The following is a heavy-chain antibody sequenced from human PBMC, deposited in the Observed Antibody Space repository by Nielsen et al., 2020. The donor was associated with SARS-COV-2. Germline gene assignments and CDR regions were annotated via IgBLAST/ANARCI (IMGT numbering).Heavy chain of an antibody. V-gene: IGHV3-74*01. CDR2: INSDGRTT. Sequence: GGSLRLSCAASGFTFGSSWMHWVRQAPGKGLVWVSRINSDGRTTTYADSVKGRFTISRDNSKNTLYLQMNSLRAEDTAVYYCARGGGGMDVWGQGTTVTVSS. D-gene: IGHD3-16*01. CDR1: GFTFGSSW. CDR3: ARGGGGMDV. J-gene: IGHJ6*02.